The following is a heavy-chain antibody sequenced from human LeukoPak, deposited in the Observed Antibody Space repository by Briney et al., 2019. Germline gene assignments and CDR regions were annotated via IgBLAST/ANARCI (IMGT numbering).Heavy chain of an antibody. J-gene: IGHJ4*02. D-gene: IGHD6-19*01. Sequence: GGSLRLSCAASVFAFSSNSMNWVRQAPGKGLEWLSYISSNSGTIYYADSVKGRFTVSRDNAKNSLYLQMNSLSDEDTAVYYCAGHSSGWYPVYWGQGTLVTVSS. CDR1: VFAFSSNS. CDR3: AGHSSGWYPVY. CDR2: ISSNSGTI. V-gene: IGHV3-48*02.